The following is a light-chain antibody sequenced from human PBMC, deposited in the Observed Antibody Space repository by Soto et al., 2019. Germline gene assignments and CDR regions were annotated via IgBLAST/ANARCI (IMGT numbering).Light chain of an antibody. CDR1: SSDIGGYNY. CDR2: EVI. CDR3: ASYSTTSTPYV. V-gene: IGLV2-14*01. Sequence: QSVLTQPASVSVFPGQSITISCTGTSSDIGGYNYVSWCQQHPGKAPKLMVYEVINRASGVSHRFSGARSGNTASLAVSGLQAEDEAVYYCASYSTTSTPYVFGTETKVTVL. J-gene: IGLJ1*01.